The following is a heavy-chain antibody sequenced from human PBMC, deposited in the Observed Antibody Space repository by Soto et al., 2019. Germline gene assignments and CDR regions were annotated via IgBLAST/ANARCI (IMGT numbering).Heavy chain of an antibody. CDR3: ARRIVSGYDLYYFDY. J-gene: IGHJ4*02. CDR1: GGSISSGGYY. V-gene: IGHV4-31*03. CDR2: IYYSGST. Sequence: SETLSLTCTVSGGSISSGGYYWSWIRQHPGKGLEWIGYIYYSGSTYYNPSLKSRVTISVDTSKNQFSLKLSSVTAADTAVYYCARRIVSGYDLYYFDYWGQGTLVTVSS. D-gene: IGHD5-12*01.